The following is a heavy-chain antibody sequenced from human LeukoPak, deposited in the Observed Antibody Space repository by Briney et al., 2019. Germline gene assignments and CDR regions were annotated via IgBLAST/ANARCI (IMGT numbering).Heavy chain of an antibody. J-gene: IGHJ4*02. Sequence: RPGGSLRLSCAASGFTFDDYGMSWVRQAPGKGLEWVSGINWNGGSTGYADSVKGRFTISRDNAKNSLYLQMNSLRAEDTAVYYCARGMKKDYGDYNWGQGTLVTVSS. V-gene: IGHV3-20*04. D-gene: IGHD4-17*01. CDR2: INWNGGST. CDR1: GFTFDDYG. CDR3: ARGMKKDYGDYN.